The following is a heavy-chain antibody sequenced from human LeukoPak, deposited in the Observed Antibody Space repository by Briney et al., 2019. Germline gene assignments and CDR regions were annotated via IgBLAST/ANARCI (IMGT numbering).Heavy chain of an antibody. Sequence: ASVKVSCKASGYTFTCYYMHWVRQAPGQGLEWMGIINPSGGDTRYAQSFQGRVTMSGDTSTSTFYMELSSLRSEDTAVYYCARGRHILMVTVNFDYWGQGALVTVSS. D-gene: IGHD2-21*02. CDR3: ARGRHILMVTVNFDY. V-gene: IGHV1-46*01. J-gene: IGHJ4*02. CDR1: GYTFTCYY. CDR2: INPSGGDT.